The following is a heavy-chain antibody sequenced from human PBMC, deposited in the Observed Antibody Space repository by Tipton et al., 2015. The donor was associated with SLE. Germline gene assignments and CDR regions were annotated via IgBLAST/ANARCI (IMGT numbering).Heavy chain of an antibody. CDR2: INHSGST. CDR3: ARGPGGGKETDAFDI. CDR1: GGSFSGYY. J-gene: IGHJ3*02. D-gene: IGHD2-15*01. Sequence: TLSLTCAVYGGSFSGYYWSWIRQPPGKGLEWIGEINHSGSTNYNPSLKSRVTISVDTSKNQFSLKLTSVTAADTAVYYCARGPGGGKETDAFDIWGQGTMVTVSS. V-gene: IGHV4-34*01.